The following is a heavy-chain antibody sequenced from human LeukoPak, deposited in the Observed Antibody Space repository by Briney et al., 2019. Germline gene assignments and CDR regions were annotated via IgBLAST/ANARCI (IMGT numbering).Heavy chain of an antibody. CDR2: INHSGRT. CDR3: ARGQYDSGGYHYGIRAFYFDY. D-gene: IGHD3-22*01. CDR1: GESFSGDF. Sequence: SETLSLTCGVYGESFSGDFWTWLRQAPGKGLEWIGEINHSGRTNYRPSLTSRVTISVDTSMNQFSLKLRSVTAADTAMYYCARGQYDSGGYHYGIRAFYFDYWGQGILVTVSS. J-gene: IGHJ4*02. V-gene: IGHV4-34*01.